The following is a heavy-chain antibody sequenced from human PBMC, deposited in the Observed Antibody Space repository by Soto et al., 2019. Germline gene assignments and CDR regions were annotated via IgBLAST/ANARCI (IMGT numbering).Heavy chain of an antibody. CDR2: IYHSGST. D-gene: IGHD5-12*01. CDR3: ARALGGGGYNGYCDY. CDR1: RVSISSSNW. Sequence: QVQLQESGPGLVKPSGTLSLTCAISRVSISSSNWWSWVRQPPGKGLEWIGEIYHSGSTNYNPSLKSRVTISVDQAKIRFSRKLSAVTAADTAVYYCARALGGGGYNGYCDYWGQGTLVTVSS. V-gene: IGHV4-4*02. J-gene: IGHJ4*02.